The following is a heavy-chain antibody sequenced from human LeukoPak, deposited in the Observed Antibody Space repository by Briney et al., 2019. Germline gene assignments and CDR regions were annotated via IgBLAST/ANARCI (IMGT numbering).Heavy chain of an antibody. Sequence: ASVKVSCKASGYTFTGYYMHWVRQAPGQGLEWMGWINPNSGGTNYAQKFQGRVTMTRDTSISTAYMELSSLRSEDTAVYYCARDKAALKRSYYYDSRGFDYWGQGTLVTVSS. D-gene: IGHD3-22*01. CDR3: ARDKAALKRSYYYDSRGFDY. CDR1: GYTFTGYY. CDR2: INPNSGGT. J-gene: IGHJ4*02. V-gene: IGHV1-2*02.